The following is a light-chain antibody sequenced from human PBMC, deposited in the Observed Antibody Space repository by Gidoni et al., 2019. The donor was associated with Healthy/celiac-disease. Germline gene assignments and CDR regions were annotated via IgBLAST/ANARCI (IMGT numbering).Light chain of an antibody. CDR2: DAS. CDR1: PGISSA. CDR3: QQFNSYLVA. Sequence: AIQLTQSPSSLSASVGDRVTITCRASPGISSALAWYQKKPGKAPKLLIYDASSLESGVPSRFSGSGSGTDFTLTSSSLQPEDFATYYCQQFNSYLVAFGQGTKLEIK. J-gene: IGKJ2*01. V-gene: IGKV1-13*02.